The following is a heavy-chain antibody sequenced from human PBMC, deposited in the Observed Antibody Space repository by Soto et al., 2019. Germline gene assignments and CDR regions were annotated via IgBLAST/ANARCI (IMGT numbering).Heavy chain of an antibody. D-gene: IGHD3-9*01. Sequence: PSETLSLTCTVSGGSISSGDYYWSWIRQPPGKGLEWIGYIYYSGSTYYNPSLKSRVTISVDTSKNQFSLKLSSVTAADTAVYYCARSSLPLRYFGRTNWFDPWGQGTLVTVSS. CDR2: IYYSGST. CDR1: GGSISSGDYY. V-gene: IGHV4-30-4*01. CDR3: ARSSLPLRYFGRTNWFDP. J-gene: IGHJ5*02.